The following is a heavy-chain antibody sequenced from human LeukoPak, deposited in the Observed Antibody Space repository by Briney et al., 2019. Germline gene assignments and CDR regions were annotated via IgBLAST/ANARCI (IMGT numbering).Heavy chain of an antibody. V-gene: IGHV3-21*01. CDR1: GFTFSSYS. CDR3: ARDQNYYDSSGLEY. CDR2: ISSSSSYI. Sequence: KSGGSLRLSCAASGFTFSSYSMNWVRQAPGKGLEWVSSISSSSSYIYYADSVKGRFTISRDNAKNSLYLQMNSLRAEDTAVYYCARDQNYYDSSGLEYWGQGTLVTVSS. D-gene: IGHD3-22*01. J-gene: IGHJ4*02.